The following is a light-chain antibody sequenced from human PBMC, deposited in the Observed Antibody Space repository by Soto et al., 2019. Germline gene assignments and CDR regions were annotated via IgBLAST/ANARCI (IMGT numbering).Light chain of an antibody. J-gene: IGLJ2*01. CDR1: SGHSSYA. CDR3: QTWGTGIHVV. Sequence: QLVLTQSPSASASLGASVKLTCTLSSGHSSYAIAWHQQQPEKGPRYLMKLDSDGSHTKGDAIPDRFSGSSSGAERYLTIPSLQSEDEADYYCQTWGTGIHVVFGGGTKLTVL. V-gene: IGLV4-69*01. CDR2: LDSDGSH.